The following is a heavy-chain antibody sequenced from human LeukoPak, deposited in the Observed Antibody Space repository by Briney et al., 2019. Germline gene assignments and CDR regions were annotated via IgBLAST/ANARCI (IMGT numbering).Heavy chain of an antibody. CDR1: GLTFNFSTYA. V-gene: IGHV3-23*01. Sequence: GGSLRLSCAASGLTFNFSTYAMNWVRQAPGKGLEWVSGISGSGGSTYYGDSVKGRFTISRDNSKSTLYLQMNSLRAEDTAVYYCAKVNTNSFWGIYHDGGQGPRATASS. CDR2: ISGSGGST. CDR3: AKVNTNSFWGIYHD. D-gene: IGHD3-16*01. J-gene: IGHJ4*02.